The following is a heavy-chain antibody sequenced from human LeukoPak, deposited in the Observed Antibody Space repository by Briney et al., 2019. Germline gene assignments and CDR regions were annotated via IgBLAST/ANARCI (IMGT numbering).Heavy chain of an antibody. J-gene: IGHJ4*02. CDR1: GFTFNSYA. D-gene: IGHD6-19*01. Sequence: PGGSLRLSCAASGFTFNSYAMHWVRQAPGRGLECVAVISYDGSNKYYADSVKGRFTISRDNSKNTLYLQMNSLRAEDTAVYYCAKDAYSSGWYGSGHFDYWGQGTLVTVSS. CDR3: AKDAYSSGWYGSGHFDY. V-gene: IGHV3-30-3*01. CDR2: ISYDGSNK.